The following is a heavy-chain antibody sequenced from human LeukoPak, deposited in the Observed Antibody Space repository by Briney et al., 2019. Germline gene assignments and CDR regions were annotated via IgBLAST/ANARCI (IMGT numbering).Heavy chain of an antibody. CDR2: IHYTGRS. V-gene: IGHV4-59*01. CDR1: GASISDYY. CDR3: ARYARCSSTSCFPARTVWFYP. D-gene: IGHD2-2*01. Sequence: SETLSLTCTVSGASISDYYWSWIRQPPGQGLEWIGYIHYTGRSDYNPSLKSRVAISVDTSKMQFSLKLNSVTAADTAVYYCARYARCSSTSCFPARTVWFYPWGQGTLVTVSS. J-gene: IGHJ5*02.